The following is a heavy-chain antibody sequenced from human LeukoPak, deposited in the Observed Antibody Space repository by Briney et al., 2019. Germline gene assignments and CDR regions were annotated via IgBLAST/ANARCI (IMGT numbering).Heavy chain of an antibody. J-gene: IGHJ4*02. CDR1: GGSFSGYY. V-gene: IGHV4-34*01. CDR3: ARGTRGIDY. CDR2: INHSGST. Sequence: PSETLSLTCAVYGGSFSGYYWSWIRQPPGKGLEWIGEINHSGSTNYNPSLKSRVTISVDTSKNQFSLKLSSVTAADTAVYYCARGTRGIDYWGQGTLVTVPS. D-gene: IGHD1-14*01.